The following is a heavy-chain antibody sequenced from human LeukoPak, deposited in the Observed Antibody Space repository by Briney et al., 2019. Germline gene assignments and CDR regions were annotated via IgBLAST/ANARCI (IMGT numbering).Heavy chain of an antibody. V-gene: IGHV3-30*03. CDR2: LSYDGNYK. CDR3: ARYAEYAVSTPCY. J-gene: IGHJ4*02. D-gene: IGHD2-8*01. Sequence: GRSLRLSCAASGFTFSSYGMHWVRQAPGKGLEWVAVLSYDGNYKYYADSAKGRFAISRDNSENTLYLQMNSLRAEDTAVYYCARYAEYAVSTPCYWGQGTLVTVSA. CDR1: GFTFSSYG.